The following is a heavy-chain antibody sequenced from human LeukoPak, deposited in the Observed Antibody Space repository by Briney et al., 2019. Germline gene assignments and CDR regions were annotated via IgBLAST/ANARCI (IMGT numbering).Heavy chain of an antibody. CDR1: GYTFTGYY. D-gene: IGHD2-15*01. Sequence: PMASVKVSCKASGYTFTGYYMHWVRQAPGQGLEWMGWINPNSGGTNYAQKFQGRVTMTRDTSISTAYMELNSLRAEDTALYYCAKDDIVVVVAAPLEFDYWGQGTLVTVSS. J-gene: IGHJ4*02. CDR3: AKDDIVVVVAAPLEFDY. V-gene: IGHV1-2*02. CDR2: INPNSGGT.